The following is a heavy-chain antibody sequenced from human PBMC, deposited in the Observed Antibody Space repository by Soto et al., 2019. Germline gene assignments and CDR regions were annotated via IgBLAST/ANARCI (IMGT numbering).Heavy chain of an antibody. CDR1: GYTFTSYG. J-gene: IGHJ5*02. V-gene: IGHV1-18*03. CDR3: ATSYDSGFDP. D-gene: IGHD5-12*01. CDR2: ISVHNGHT. Sequence: QVQLVQSGTEVKKPGASVKVSCKASGYTFTSYGISWVRQAPGQGLEWMGWISVHNGHTDYAQKFQGRVTMTTDTSTSTAYMELRSLRSDDMAVYYCATSYDSGFDPWGQGTLVTVSS.